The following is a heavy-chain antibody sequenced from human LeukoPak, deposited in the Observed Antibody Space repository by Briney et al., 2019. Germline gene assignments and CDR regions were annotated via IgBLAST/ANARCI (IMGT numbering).Heavy chain of an antibody. D-gene: IGHD6-6*01. CDR3: ASALYSNSGFDY. J-gene: IGHJ4*02. CDR2: INPNSGGT. V-gene: IGHV1-2*02. CDR1: GYSFTAYY. Sequence: ASVKVSCKASGYSFTAYYIHWVRQAPGQGPEWMGWINPNSGGTKYAQRSQGRVTMTRDTSISTVYIEVSRLTSDDTAVYYCASALYSNSGFDYWGQGTLVTVSS.